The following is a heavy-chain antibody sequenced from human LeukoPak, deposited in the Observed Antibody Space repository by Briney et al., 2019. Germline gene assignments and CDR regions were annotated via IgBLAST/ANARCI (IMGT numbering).Heavy chain of an antibody. D-gene: IGHD3-10*01. V-gene: IGHV4-38-2*02. CDR1: GYSISRGYY. Sequence: SETLSLTCNVSGYSISRGYYWGWIRQPPGKGLEWIGSVHHTGSTYYNPSLRSRVSVSVDKSTNHISLEVTSVTAADTAVYYCARDWGFGDSEDWFDPWGQGTLVTVSS. J-gene: IGHJ5*02. CDR2: VHHTGST. CDR3: ARDWGFGDSEDWFDP.